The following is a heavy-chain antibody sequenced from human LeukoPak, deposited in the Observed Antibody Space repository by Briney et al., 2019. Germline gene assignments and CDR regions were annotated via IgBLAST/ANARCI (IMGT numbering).Heavy chain of an antibody. CDR3: AREGASRGYSGYDPLTLFDC. D-gene: IGHD5-12*01. Sequence: ASVKVSCKASGGTFSSYAISWVRQAPGQGLEWMGRIIPILGIANYAQKFQGRVTITADKSTSTAYMELSSLRSEDTAVYYCAREGASRGYSGYDPLTLFDCWGQGTLVAVSS. CDR1: GGTFSSYA. CDR2: IIPILGIA. V-gene: IGHV1-69*04. J-gene: IGHJ4*02.